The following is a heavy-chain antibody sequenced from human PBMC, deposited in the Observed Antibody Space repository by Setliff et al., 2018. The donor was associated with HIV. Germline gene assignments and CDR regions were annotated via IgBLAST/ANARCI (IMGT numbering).Heavy chain of an antibody. CDR3: AALSLRTNSVYGIISTRFDP. Sequence: PGGSLRLSCAASGFTFSDFWMYWVRQAPGKGLEWVANISPEGNKKYYVGSVKGRFTISRDNAENSLYLQMNSLRADDTAVYYCAALSLRTNSVYGIISTRFDPWGQGALVTVSS. V-gene: IGHV3-7*03. D-gene: IGHD2-8*01. J-gene: IGHJ5*02. CDR1: GFTFSDFW. CDR2: ISPEGNKK.